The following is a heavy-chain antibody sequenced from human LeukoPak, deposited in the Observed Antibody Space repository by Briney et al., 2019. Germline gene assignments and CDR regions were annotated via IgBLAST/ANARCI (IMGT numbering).Heavy chain of an antibody. J-gene: IGHJ4*02. CDR1: GFIFSDHY. D-gene: IGHD3-10*01. Sequence: PGGSLRLSCAASGFIFSDHYMDWVRQAPGKGLEWVGRTRNKVNSYTTEYAASVRGRFTISRDDSKNSLYLQMNSLKIEDTAVYYCVRDRIWVGGPYYLDYWGQGTLVTVSS. CDR2: TRNKVNSYTT. V-gene: IGHV3-72*01. CDR3: VRDRIWVGGPYYLDY.